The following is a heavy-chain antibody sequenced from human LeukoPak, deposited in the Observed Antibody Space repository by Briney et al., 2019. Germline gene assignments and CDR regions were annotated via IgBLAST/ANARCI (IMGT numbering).Heavy chain of an antibody. CDR1: GFTFSSYS. Sequence: PGGSLRLSCAASGFTFSSYSMNWVRQAPGKGLEWVSSISSSSSYIYYADSVKGRFTISRDNAKNSLYLQMNSLRAEDTAVYYCARVGVGYDSSYYFDYWGQGTLVTVSP. D-gene: IGHD3-22*01. CDR3: ARVGVGYDSSYYFDY. CDR2: ISSSSSYI. V-gene: IGHV3-21*01. J-gene: IGHJ4*02.